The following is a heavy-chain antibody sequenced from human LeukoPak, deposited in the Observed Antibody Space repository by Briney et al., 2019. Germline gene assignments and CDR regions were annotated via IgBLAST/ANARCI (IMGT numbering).Heavy chain of an antibody. V-gene: IGHV3-49*04. J-gene: IGHJ4*02. Sequence: PGGSLRLSCTASGFTFGDYAMSWVRQAPGKGLEWVGFIRSKAYGGTTEYAASVKGRYTISRDDSKSIAYLQMNSLKTEDTAMYYCTRVWYYRISGYYFLDYWGQGTLVTVSS. CDR2: IRSKAYGGTT. CDR1: GFTFGDYA. CDR3: TRVWYYRISGYYFLDY. D-gene: IGHD3-22*01.